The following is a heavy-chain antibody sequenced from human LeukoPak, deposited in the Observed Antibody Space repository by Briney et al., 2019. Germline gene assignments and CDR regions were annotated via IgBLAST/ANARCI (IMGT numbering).Heavy chain of an antibody. V-gene: IGHV1-46*01. CDR3: ARESPSTFYFDY. D-gene: IGHD1-1*01. CDR1: GNTFTSFH. J-gene: IGHJ4*02. Sequence: ASVKVSCKASGNTFTSFHIHWVRQAPGQGLEYMGIIKVYGDTTIYAQRFQGRITMTRDTSTSTVYMELSSLNSEDTDVYYCARESPSTFYFDYWGQGTLVTVSS. CDR2: IKVYGDTT.